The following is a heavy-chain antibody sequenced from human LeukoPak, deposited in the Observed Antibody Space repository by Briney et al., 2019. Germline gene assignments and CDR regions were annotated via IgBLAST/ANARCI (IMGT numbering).Heavy chain of an antibody. CDR3: AKGHGEVCGDDCYSRVLDF. V-gene: IGHV3-23*01. CDR1: GFTFNSYA. CDR2: ISGSGQST. D-gene: IGHD2-21*01. J-gene: IGHJ4*02. Sequence: PGGSLRLSCVASGFTFNSYAMSWVRQAPGKGLEWVSIISGSGQSTIYADSVKGRFTISRDNSKNTVYLQMNSLRAEDTGVYHCAKGHGEVCGDDCYSRVLDFWGQGTLVTVSS.